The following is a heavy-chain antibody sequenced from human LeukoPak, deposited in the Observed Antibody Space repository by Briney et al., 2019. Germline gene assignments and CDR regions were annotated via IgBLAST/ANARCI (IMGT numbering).Heavy chain of an antibody. CDR2: VTDTGGNT. Sequence: PGGSLRLSCAASGFTFSSYAMTWVRQAPVKGLEWLSVVTDTGGNTYHADSVKGRFTISRDNSKNTLYLQMNSLRAEDTAVYYCAKDMDYDILAGPDYWGQGTLVTVSS. D-gene: IGHD3-9*01. CDR3: AKDMDYDILAGPDY. V-gene: IGHV3-23*01. CDR1: GFTFSSYA. J-gene: IGHJ4*02.